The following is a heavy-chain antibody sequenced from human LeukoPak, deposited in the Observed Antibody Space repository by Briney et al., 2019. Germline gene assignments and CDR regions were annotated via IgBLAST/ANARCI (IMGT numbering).Heavy chain of an antibody. CDR2: ISNNGGYT. CDR3: AKALSGYAYGGGFDY. J-gene: IGHJ4*02. D-gene: IGHD5-18*01. V-gene: IGHV3-23*01. CDR1: GFTFSSSA. Sequence: QTGGSLRLSCAASGFTFSSSAMSWVRQAPGKGLEWVSAISNNGGYTYYADSVQGRFTISRDNSKSTLCLQMNSLRAEDKAVYYCAKALSGYAYGGGFDYWGQGTLVAVSS.